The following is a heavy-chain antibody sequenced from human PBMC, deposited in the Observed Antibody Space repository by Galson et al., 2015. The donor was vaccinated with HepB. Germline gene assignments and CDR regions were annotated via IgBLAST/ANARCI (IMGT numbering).Heavy chain of an antibody. J-gene: IGHJ4*02. D-gene: IGHD2-2*03. CDR3: ARASLREVGSFYFDL. CDR2: IIPILERT. V-gene: IGHV1-69*02. CDR1: GYTFSGYT. Sequence: SVKVSCKASGYTFSGYTISWVRQAPGQGLEWMGKIIPILERTNYAQNFQDRVTITADKPTGTAYMELSSLRSEDTAVYYCARASLREVGSFYFDLWGQGTLVTVSS.